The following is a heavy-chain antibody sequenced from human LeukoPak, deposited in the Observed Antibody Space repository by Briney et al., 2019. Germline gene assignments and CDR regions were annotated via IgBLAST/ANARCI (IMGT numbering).Heavy chain of an antibody. Sequence: GGSLRLSCAASGFTFDSYAMHWVRHAPGKGLEWVSGISWNSGSIGYADSVKGRFTISRDNAKNSLYLQMNSLRAEDTALYYCAKDREMATSRGYYFDYWGQGTLVTVSS. D-gene: IGHD5-24*01. V-gene: IGHV3-9*01. CDR1: GFTFDSYA. J-gene: IGHJ4*02. CDR3: AKDREMATSRGYYFDY. CDR2: ISWNSGSI.